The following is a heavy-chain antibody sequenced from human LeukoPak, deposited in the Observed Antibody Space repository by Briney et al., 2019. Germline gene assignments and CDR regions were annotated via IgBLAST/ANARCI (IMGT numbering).Heavy chain of an antibody. V-gene: IGHV3-30*03. CDR2: ISYDGSNK. Sequence: GGSLRLSCAASGFTFSSYGMHWVRQAPGKGLEWVAVISYDGSNKYYADSVKGRFTISRDNSKNTLYLQMNSLRAEDTAVYYCARAYDSSGYYRPAGYWGQGTLVTVSS. J-gene: IGHJ4*02. CDR1: GFTFSSYG. D-gene: IGHD3-22*01. CDR3: ARAYDSSGYYRPAGY.